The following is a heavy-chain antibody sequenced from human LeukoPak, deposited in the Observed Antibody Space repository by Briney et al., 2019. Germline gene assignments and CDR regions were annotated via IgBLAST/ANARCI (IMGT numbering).Heavy chain of an antibody. J-gene: IGHJ4*02. CDR3: ARINRQQLVLDY. D-gene: IGHD6-13*01. V-gene: IGHV4-38-2*01. CDR2: IYHSGST. CDR1: GHSISSGYY. Sequence: PWETLSLTCAVSGHSISSGYYWGCIRQPPGKGLEGIGSIYHSGSTYYNPSLKSRVTISVDTSKNQFSLKLSSVTAADTAVYYCARINRQQLVLDYWGQGTLVTVSS.